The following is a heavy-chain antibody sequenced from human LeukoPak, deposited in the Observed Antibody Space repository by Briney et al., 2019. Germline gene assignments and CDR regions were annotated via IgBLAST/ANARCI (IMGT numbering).Heavy chain of an antibody. CDR2: INYDGSST. V-gene: IGHV3-74*01. J-gene: IGHJ3*02. CDR1: GFTFSNFW. Sequence: GGSRRLSCAASGFTFSNFWMHWVRQAPGKGLVWVSRINYDGSSTSYADSVKGRFTISRDNAKNTLYLQMNSLRAEDTAVYYCARISSGWYRDTFDIWGQGTMVTVSS. CDR3: ARISSGWYRDTFDI. D-gene: IGHD6-19*01.